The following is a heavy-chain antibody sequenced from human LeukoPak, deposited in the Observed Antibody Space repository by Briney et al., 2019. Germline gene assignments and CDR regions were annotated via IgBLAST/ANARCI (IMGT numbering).Heavy chain of an antibody. CDR3: AKDAASRGYSDSGPYYFDY. J-gene: IGHJ4*02. CDR2: MSGSGGST. V-gene: IGHV3-23*01. Sequence: GGSLRLSCAASGFTFSSYAMSWVRHAPGKGLEWVSAMSGSGGSTYYADSVKGRFTIDRDTSKKTLCLQMVSLRTEETAVYYWAKDAASRGYSDSGPYYFDYWGQGTLVTVSS. CDR1: GFTFSSYA. D-gene: IGHD5-18*01.